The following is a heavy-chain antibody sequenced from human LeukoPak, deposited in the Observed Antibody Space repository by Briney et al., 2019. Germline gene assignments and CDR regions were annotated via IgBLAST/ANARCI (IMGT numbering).Heavy chain of an antibody. CDR2: ISGSGGST. V-gene: IGHV3-23*01. CDR1: GFTFSSHA. D-gene: IGHD3-10*01. CDR3: AKGYYYGSGSYSTFDY. Sequence: PGGSLRLSCAASGFTFSSHALSWLRQAPGKGLEWVSTISGSGGSTYYADSVKGRFTIYRDNSKNTLYVQMSSLRADDTAVYYCAKGYYYGSGSYSTFDYWGQGTLVTVSS. J-gene: IGHJ4*02.